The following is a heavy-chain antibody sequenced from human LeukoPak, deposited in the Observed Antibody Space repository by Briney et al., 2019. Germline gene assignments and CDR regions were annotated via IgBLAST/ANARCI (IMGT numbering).Heavy chain of an antibody. CDR2: ITDSGDNT. CDR3: GKLVSEVTGDDY. D-gene: IGHD7-27*01. CDR1: GFTFSTFA. J-gene: IGHJ4*02. Sequence: GGSLRLSCAASGFTFSTFAMNWVRQAPGKGLEWVSSITDSGDNTYYTDSVKGRFTISRDNSKNTLYLQMNSLRADDTAAYYCGKLVSEVTGDDYWGQGTLVTVSS. V-gene: IGHV3-23*01.